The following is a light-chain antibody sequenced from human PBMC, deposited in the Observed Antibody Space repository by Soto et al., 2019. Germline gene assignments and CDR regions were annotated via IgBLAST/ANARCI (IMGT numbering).Light chain of an antibody. CDR3: QQRSTWPQIT. J-gene: IGKJ5*01. Sequence: EIVLTQSPATLSLSPGERATLSCRASQSVGSYLVWYQQKPGQAPRFLIYDASNRATGIPARFSGSGSGTDFTLTISSLESEDFAVYYCQQRSTWPQITFGQGTRLEIK. CDR2: DAS. V-gene: IGKV3-11*01. CDR1: QSVGSY.